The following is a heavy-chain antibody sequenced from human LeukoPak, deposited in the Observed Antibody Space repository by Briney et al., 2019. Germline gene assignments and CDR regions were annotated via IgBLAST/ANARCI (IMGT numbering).Heavy chain of an antibody. CDR1: GFTFSSYG. D-gene: IGHD2-21*02. Sequence: GGSLRISCAASGFTFSSYGMHWVRQAPGKGLEWVAFIRYDGSNKYYADSVKGRFTISRDNSKNTLYLQMNSLRAEDTAVYYCAKDIDYCGGDCGYYFDYWGQGTLVTVSS. J-gene: IGHJ4*02. CDR2: IRYDGSNK. V-gene: IGHV3-30*02. CDR3: AKDIDYCGGDCGYYFDY.